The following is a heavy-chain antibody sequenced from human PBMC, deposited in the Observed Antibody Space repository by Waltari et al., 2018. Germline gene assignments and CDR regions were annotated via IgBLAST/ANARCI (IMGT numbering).Heavy chain of an antibody. J-gene: IGHJ4*02. CDR1: GLTVSRNY. D-gene: IGHD5-18*01. CDR2: IYNGGNT. Sequence: EVQLVESGGGLIQPGGSLRLSCEASGLTVSRNYMSWVRQAPGKGLEGFSSIYNGGNTFYPNSVKGRFNISIDNSKNTLYLQMNSLRVDDTAVYYCARDDSYGQFMRFDFWGQGTVVTVSS. V-gene: IGHV3-53*01. CDR3: ARDDSYGQFMRFDF.